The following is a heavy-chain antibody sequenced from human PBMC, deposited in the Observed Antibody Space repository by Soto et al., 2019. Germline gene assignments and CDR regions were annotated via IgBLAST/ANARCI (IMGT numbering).Heavy chain of an antibody. D-gene: IGHD2-2*01. CDR1: GYTFTSYG. Sequence: ASVKVSCKASGYTFTSYGISWVRQAPGQGLEWMGWISAYNGNTNYAQKLQGRVTMTTDTSTSTAYMELRSLRSDDTAVYYCARNPYCSSTSCQFNPWGQGTLVTVSS. V-gene: IGHV1-18*04. CDR2: ISAYNGNT. J-gene: IGHJ5*02. CDR3: ARNPYCSSTSCQFNP.